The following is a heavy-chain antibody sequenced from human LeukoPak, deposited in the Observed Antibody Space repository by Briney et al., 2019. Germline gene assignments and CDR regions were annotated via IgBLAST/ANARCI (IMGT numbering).Heavy chain of an antibody. J-gene: IGHJ4*02. CDR3: ARDLIVGAPPGQRDY. V-gene: IGHV3-7*03. Sequence: GGSLRLSCAASGFTFSSYGMHWVRQAPGKGPEWVANINLDGSQKYYVDSVKGRFTISRDNAKNSLYLQMNSLRAEDTAVYYCARDLIVGAPPGQRDYWGQGTLVTVSS. CDR1: GFTFSSYG. CDR2: INLDGSQK. D-gene: IGHD1-26*01.